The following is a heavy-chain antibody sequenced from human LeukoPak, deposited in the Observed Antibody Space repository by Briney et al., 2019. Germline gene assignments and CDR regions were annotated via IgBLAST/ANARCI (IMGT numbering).Heavy chain of an antibody. J-gene: IGHJ4*02. V-gene: IGHV3-30*19. CDR1: GFTFSSYG. CDR3: ARVGRAYDFWDYLDY. CDR2: LSYDGSQT. Sequence: GGSLRLSCAASGFTFSSYGMHWVRQAPGKGLEWVTILSYDGSQTYYADSVKGRFTISRDNSKNTLFLQMNSLRAEDTAIYYCARVGRAYDFWDYLDYWGQGTPVTVSS. D-gene: IGHD3-3*01.